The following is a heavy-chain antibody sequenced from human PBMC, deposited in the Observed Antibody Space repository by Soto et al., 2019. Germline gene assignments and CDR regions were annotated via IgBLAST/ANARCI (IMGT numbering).Heavy chain of an antibody. Sequence: ASVKVSCKASGYSFINYGISWVRQAPGQGLEWMGWISGYNPNRNYAQKLQGRVTMTTDTSTSTAYMELRSLRSDDTAMYYCARLRGDYESNSETDYWGQGTLVTVSS. CDR1: GYSFINYG. V-gene: IGHV1-18*01. D-gene: IGHD4-17*01. CDR3: ARLRGDYESNSETDY. CDR2: ISGYNPNR. J-gene: IGHJ4*02.